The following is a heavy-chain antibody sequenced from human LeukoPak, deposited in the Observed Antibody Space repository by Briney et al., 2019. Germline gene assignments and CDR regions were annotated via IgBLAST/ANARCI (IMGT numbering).Heavy chain of an antibody. J-gene: IGHJ4*02. CDR3: ARHYEADVNTIRYDY. CDR2: IYPSDSDT. Sequence: GGSLQICCQGSGSSVTSYWSGGGRPVPGKGLEGMGIIYPSDSDTRYSPSFQRQVTISADKSISTAYLQWISLKASDTAMYYCARHYEADVNTIRYDYWGRGTLVTVSS. V-gene: IGHV5-51*01. CDR1: GSSVTSYW. D-gene: IGHD5-24*01.